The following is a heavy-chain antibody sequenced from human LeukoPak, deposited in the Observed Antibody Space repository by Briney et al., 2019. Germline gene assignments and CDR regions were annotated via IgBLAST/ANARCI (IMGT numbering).Heavy chain of an antibody. J-gene: IGHJ6*02. CDR2: IGSSGSTI. Sequence: GGSLRLSCAASGFIFSNYEVNWVRQAPGKGLEWVSYIGSSGSTIYYADSVKGRFTISRDNAKNSLYLQMNSLRAEDTAVYYCARGPGPGASTLYYYGMDVWGPGTTVTVSS. D-gene: IGHD2/OR15-2a*01. CDR3: ARGPGPGASTLYYYGMDV. CDR1: GFIFSNYE. V-gene: IGHV3-48*03.